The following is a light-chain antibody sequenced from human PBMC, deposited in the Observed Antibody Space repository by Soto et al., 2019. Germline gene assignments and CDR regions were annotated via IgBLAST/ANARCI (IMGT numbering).Light chain of an antibody. V-gene: IGLV2-23*02. CDR2: EVS. CDR3: CSYAGSSTFS. Sequence: QSVLTQPASVSGSPGQSITISCTGTSSDVGSYNLVSWYQQHPGKAPKLMIYEVSKRLSGVSNRFSGSKSGNTASLTISGLQAEDEADYYCCSYAGSSTFSFGGGTKLTVL. CDR1: SSDVGSYNL. J-gene: IGLJ2*01.